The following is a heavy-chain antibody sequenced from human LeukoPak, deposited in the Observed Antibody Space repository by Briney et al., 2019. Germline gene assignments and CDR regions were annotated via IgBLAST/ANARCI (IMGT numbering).Heavy chain of an antibody. V-gene: IGHV4-38-2*02. D-gene: IGHD6-13*01. CDR1: GYSISSGYY. Sequence: SETLSLTCTVFGYSISSGYYWGWIRQPPGKGLEWIGSKHHSGNIDDNPSLKSRVSISVDTSKNQFSLKLSSVTAADTAVYYCARHYTRRFYSSSPYDAFDIWGQGTMVTVSS. CDR2: KHHSGNI. CDR3: ARHYTRRFYSSSPYDAFDI. J-gene: IGHJ3*02.